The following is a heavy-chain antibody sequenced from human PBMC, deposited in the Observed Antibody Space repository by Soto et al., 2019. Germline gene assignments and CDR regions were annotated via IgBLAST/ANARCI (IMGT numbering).Heavy chain of an antibody. V-gene: IGHV4-31*03. Sequence: QVQLQESGPGLVKPSQTLSLTCTVSGESISSRNSYWTWIRQHPGKGLEWIGYISYSGRTYYYTSLKSRATISVDTSKNQFSLKLSSVTAADTAVYYCARARGFGDLSLKYWGQGTLVTVSS. CDR1: GESISSRNSY. CDR2: ISYSGRT. J-gene: IGHJ4*02. D-gene: IGHD3-16*02. CDR3: ARARGFGDLSLKY.